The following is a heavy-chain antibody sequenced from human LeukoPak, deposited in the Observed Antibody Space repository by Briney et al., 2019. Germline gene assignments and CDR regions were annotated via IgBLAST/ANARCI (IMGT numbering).Heavy chain of an antibody. CDR1: GFTVSGNY. J-gene: IGHJ4*02. Sequence: GGSLRLSCAASGFTVSGNYMHWVRQAPGKGLEWVAIISNDGSRKYYAHSVEGRFTISRDNSKNTLYLQMDSLRAEDTAVYYCARDRAWNYFDYWGQGTLVTVSS. CDR3: ARDRAWNYFDY. D-gene: IGHD3-3*01. CDR2: ISNDGSRK. V-gene: IGHV3-30*03.